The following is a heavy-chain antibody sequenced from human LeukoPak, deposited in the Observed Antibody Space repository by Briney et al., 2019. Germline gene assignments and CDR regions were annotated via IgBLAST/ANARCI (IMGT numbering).Heavy chain of an antibody. D-gene: IGHD1-1*01. CDR1: GGSISSYF. CDR2: IYYSGST. J-gene: IGHJ4*02. V-gene: IGHV4-59*01. Sequence: PSETLPPTCTVSGGSISSYFWSWIRQPPGKGLEWIGYIYYSGSTNYNPSLKSRVTISVDTSKNQFSLRLSSVTAADTAVYYCARVSDNTADYWGQGTLVTVSS. CDR3: ARVSDNTADY.